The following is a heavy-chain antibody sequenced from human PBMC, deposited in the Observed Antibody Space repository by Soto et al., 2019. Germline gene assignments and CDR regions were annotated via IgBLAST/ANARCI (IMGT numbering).Heavy chain of an antibody. Sequence: VRQAPGKGLEYVSSISTNGGSTDYADSVKGRFTISRDNSKNTVYLQMSSLRVEDTAVYYCARGPYEYVWGSDPPHFDYWGQGTLVTVSS. J-gene: IGHJ4*02. CDR2: ISTNGGST. CDR3: ARGPYEYVWGSDPPHFDY. D-gene: IGHD3-16*02. V-gene: IGHV3-64D*06.